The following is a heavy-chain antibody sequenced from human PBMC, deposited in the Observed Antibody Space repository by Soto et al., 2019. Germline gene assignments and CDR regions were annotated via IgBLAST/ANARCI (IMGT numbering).Heavy chain of an antibody. J-gene: IGHJ4*02. Sequence: SETLSLTXTVSGGSISSGRHHWRWIRQPPGKGLEWIGSIYYSGSTYYNPSLKSRVTISLDTSKNQFSLNLNSVTAADTAVYYCATTGGYWGQGILVTSPQ. CDR2: IYYSGST. V-gene: IGHV4-39*01. CDR1: GGSISSGRHH. D-gene: IGHD1-1*01. CDR3: ATTGGY.